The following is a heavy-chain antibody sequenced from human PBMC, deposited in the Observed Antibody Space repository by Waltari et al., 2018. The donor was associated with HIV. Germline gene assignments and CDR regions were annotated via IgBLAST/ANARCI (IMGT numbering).Heavy chain of an antibody. J-gene: IGHJ4*02. CDR1: GFTFGRYA. D-gene: IGHD4-17*01. V-gene: IGHV3-21*06. CDR2: ISRSMDYI. Sequence: EVQLVESGGGLAKPGGSRRLSCAASGFTFGRYAMNWVRQAPGKGLGWIAYISRSMDYIYYADSVKGRFIISRDNAKNSVFLDMNNMRDVDTAVYYCTATVTTRGTFDYWGQGTMVPVS. CDR3: TATVTTRGTFDY.